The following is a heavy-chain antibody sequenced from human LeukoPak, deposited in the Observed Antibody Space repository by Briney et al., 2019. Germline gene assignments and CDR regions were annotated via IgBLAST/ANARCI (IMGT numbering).Heavy chain of an antibody. CDR1: GFTFSSYW. D-gene: IGHD3-10*01. V-gene: IGHV3-7*01. CDR2: IKQDGSEK. J-gene: IGHJ3*02. Sequence: GGSLRLSCAASGFTFSSYWMSWVRQAPGKGLEWVANIKQDGSEKYYVDTVKGRFTISRDNAENSLYLQMNSLRAEDTAVYYCARARVRYAFDIWGQGTMVTVSS. CDR3: ARARVRYAFDI.